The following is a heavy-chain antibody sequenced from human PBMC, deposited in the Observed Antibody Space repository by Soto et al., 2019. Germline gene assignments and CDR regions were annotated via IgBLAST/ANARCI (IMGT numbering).Heavy chain of an antibody. CDR2: LPEIGTNT. J-gene: IGHJ4*02. V-gene: IGHV3-23*01. CDR1: GFTSSNYG. D-gene: IGHD1-26*01. CDR3: AKKSGVGATWYFDY. Sequence: PGGSLRLSCAASGFTSSNYGMSWVRQAPGKGLEWVSALPEIGTNTYYADSVKGRFTISRDNSKNTLFLQINNLRAGDTAVYYCAKKSGVGATWYFDYWGQGTLVTVSS.